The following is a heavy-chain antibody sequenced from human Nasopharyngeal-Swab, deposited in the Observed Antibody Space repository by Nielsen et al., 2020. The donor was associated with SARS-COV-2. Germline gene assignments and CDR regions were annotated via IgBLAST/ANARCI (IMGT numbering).Heavy chain of an antibody. V-gene: IGHV3-48*02. Sequence: GESLKISCAASGFTFSRNSMNWVRQAPGKGLEWISYISSSGTTVNYADSVKGRFTVSRDNAKSSLHLQMNSLRDDDTALYYCAKSLGALGAPPPLPPRGQGTTVTVSS. J-gene: IGHJ6*02. CDR1: GFTFSRNS. CDR2: ISSSGTTV. D-gene: IGHD1-26*01. CDR3: AKSLGALGAPPPLPP.